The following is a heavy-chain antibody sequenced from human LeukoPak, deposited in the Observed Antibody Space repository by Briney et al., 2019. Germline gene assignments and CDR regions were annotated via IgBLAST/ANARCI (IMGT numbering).Heavy chain of an antibody. CDR3: AKYEKMVVRGAAISY. Sequence: SGGSLRLSCAASGFTFSSYAMSWVRQAPGKGLEWVSAISGSGGSTYYADSVKGRFTISRDNSKNTLYLQMNSLRAEDTAVYYCAKYEKMVVRGAAISYWGQGTLVTVSS. J-gene: IGHJ4*02. D-gene: IGHD3-10*01. CDR1: GFTFSSYA. CDR2: ISGSGGST. V-gene: IGHV3-23*01.